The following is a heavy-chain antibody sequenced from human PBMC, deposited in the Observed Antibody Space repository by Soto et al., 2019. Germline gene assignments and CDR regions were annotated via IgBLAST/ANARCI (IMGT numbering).Heavy chain of an antibody. V-gene: IGHV4-59*01. CDR3: ARTPGRGDSRGNFDY. CDR2: IYYSGST. D-gene: IGHD3-10*01. Sequence: ASETLSLTCTVSGGSISSYYWSWIRQPPGKGLEWIGYIYYSGSTNYNPSLKSQVTISVDTSKNQFSLKLSSVTAADTAVYYCARTPGRGDSRGNFDYWGQGTLVTVSS. CDR1: GGSISSYY. J-gene: IGHJ4*02.